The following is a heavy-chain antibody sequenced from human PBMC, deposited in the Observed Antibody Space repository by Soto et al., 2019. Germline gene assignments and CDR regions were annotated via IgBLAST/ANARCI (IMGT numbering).Heavy chain of an antibody. CDR3: ARDFAYFDS. J-gene: IGHJ4*02. CDR1: GGSFKSGSYS. D-gene: IGHD3-3*01. CDR2: VYHTGRT. Sequence: SETLSLTCTVSGGSFKSGSYSSSWIRQPPGKGLEWIGYVYHTGRTSYNPSLKSRVSISMDTSKNQFSLNLDSVTAADTAVYFCARDFAYFDSWGQGTLVTVSS. V-gene: IGHV4-61*01.